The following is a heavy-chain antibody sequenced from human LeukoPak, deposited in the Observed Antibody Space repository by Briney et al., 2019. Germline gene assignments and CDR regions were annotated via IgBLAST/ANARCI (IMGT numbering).Heavy chain of an antibody. D-gene: IGHD6-13*01. CDR1: GGSISSSSYY. J-gene: IGHJ4*02. CDR3: ASSPLTSSIAAVDH. Sequence: PSETLSLTCTISGGSISSSSYYWGWIRQPPGKELEWIGSLYYSGSTYYNPSLKSRLTISVDTSNNQFSLKLSSVTAADTVVYYCASSPLTSSIAAVDHWGQGTLVTVSS. CDR2: LYYSGST. V-gene: IGHV4-39*01.